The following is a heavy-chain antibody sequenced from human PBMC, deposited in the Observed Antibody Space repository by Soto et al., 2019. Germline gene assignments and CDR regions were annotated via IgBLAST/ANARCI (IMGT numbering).Heavy chain of an antibody. Sequence: SETLSLTCAVYGGCVSSGSYYWSWIRQPPGKGLEWIGYIYYSGSTNYNPSLKSRVTISVDTSKNQFSLKLSSVTAADTAVYYCASWVVPAARGEAVAGTSLGPYDYWGQGTLVTVSS. CDR3: ASWVVPAARGEAVAGTSLGPYDY. CDR2: IYYSGST. CDR1: GGCVSSGSYY. J-gene: IGHJ4*02. V-gene: IGHV4-61*01. D-gene: IGHD2-2*01.